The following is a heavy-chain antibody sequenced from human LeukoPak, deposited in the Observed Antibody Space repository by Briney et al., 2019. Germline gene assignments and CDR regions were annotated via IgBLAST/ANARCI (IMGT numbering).Heavy chain of an antibody. CDR3: AKDWDQLRSGHFGY. J-gene: IGHJ4*02. Sequence: RPGGSLRLSCAASGFTFSSYAMSWVRQAPGKGLEWVSAISGSGGSTYYADSVKGRFTISRDNSKNTLYLQMNSLRAEDTAVYYCAKDWDQLRSGHFGYWGQGTLVTVSS. V-gene: IGHV3-23*01. CDR2: ISGSGGST. CDR1: GFTFSSYA. D-gene: IGHD2-2*01.